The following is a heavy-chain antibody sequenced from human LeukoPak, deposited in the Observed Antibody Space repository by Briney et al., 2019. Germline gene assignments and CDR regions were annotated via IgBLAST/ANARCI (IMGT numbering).Heavy chain of an antibody. CDR2: ISSSSSYT. J-gene: IGHJ4*02. V-gene: IGHV3-11*06. CDR3: ARQGGAYSSGRFDY. Sequence: GGSLRLSCAASGFTFSDYYMSWIRQAPGKGLEWVSYISSSSSYTDYADSVKSRFTISRDNAKNSLYLQMNSLRAEDTAVYYCARQGGAYSSGRFDYWGQGTLVTVSS. CDR1: GFTFSDYY. D-gene: IGHD6-19*01.